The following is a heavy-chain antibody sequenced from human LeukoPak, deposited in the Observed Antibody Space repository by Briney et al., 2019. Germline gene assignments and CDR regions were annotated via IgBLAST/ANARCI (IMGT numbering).Heavy chain of an antibody. Sequence: GGSLRLSCAASGFTFSSYTMNWVRQAPGTGLEWVSSISGDSNYIYYADSVKGRFTISRDNAKNALYLQVNNLRDEDTAVYYCATVTPTGNFDYWGQGTLVTVSS. D-gene: IGHD4-17*01. J-gene: IGHJ4*02. CDR3: ATVTPTGNFDY. V-gene: IGHV3-21*04. CDR1: GFTFSSYT. CDR2: ISGDSNYI.